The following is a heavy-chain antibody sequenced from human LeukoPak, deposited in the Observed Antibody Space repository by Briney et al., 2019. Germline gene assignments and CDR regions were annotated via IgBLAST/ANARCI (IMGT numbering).Heavy chain of an antibody. Sequence: PGRSLRLSCAASGFTFSNYAMHWVRQAPGKGLEWVAVISYDGSNKCYADSVKGRFTISRDNSKNTLYLQMNSLRAEDTAVYYCARDRFPYCSSTSCYFDQWGQGTLVTVSS. V-gene: IGHV3-30-3*01. CDR2: ISYDGSNK. D-gene: IGHD2-2*01. J-gene: IGHJ4*02. CDR1: GFTFSNYA. CDR3: ARDRFPYCSSTSCYFDQ.